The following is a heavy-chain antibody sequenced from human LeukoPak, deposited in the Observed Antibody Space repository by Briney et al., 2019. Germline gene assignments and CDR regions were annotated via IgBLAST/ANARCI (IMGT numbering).Heavy chain of an antibody. CDR2: IRSKAYGGTT. CDR1: GFTFGDYA. CDR3: TRDPTRGIKWHYAFDI. J-gene: IGHJ3*02. D-gene: IGHD3-10*01. Sequence: GGSLRLSCTASGFTFGDYAMSWSRQAPGKGLEWVGFIRSKAYGGTTEYAASVKGRFTISRDDSKSIAYLQMNSLKTEDTAVYYCTRDPTRGIKWHYAFDIWGQGTMVTVSS. V-gene: IGHV3-49*03.